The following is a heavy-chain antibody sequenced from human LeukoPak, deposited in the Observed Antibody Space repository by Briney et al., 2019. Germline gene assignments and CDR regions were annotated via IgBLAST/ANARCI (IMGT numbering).Heavy chain of an antibody. V-gene: IGHV5-51*01. CDR1: GYTFTSYW. CDR2: IYPDDSDT. Sequence: GASVKVSCKASGYTFTSYWIGWVRQMPGKGLEWMGIIYPDDSDTRYSPSFQGQVTISADKSISTAYLQWSSLKASDTAMYYCARHSVSPQYGWGSYHIDYWGQGTLVTVSS. D-gene: IGHD3-10*01. CDR3: ARHSVSPQYGWGSYHIDY. J-gene: IGHJ4*02.